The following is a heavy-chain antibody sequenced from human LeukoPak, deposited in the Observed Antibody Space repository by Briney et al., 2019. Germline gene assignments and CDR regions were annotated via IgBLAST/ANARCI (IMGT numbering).Heavy chain of an antibody. CDR3: AKNPLRYDSTGYKREGY. Sequence: GGSLRLSCAVSGFTFTSFAMSWVRQAPGKGLEWVSAISGTGGSTYYADSVKDRFTISRDNSKNTLYLQMNSLRAEYTAVYYCAKNPLRYDSTGYKREGYWGQGTLVTVSS. D-gene: IGHD3-22*01. V-gene: IGHV3-23*01. CDR1: GFTFTSFA. J-gene: IGHJ4*02. CDR2: ISGTGGST.